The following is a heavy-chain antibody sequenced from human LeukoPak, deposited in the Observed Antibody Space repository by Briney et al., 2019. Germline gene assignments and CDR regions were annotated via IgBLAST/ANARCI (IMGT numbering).Heavy chain of an antibody. V-gene: IGHV1-2*06. D-gene: IGHD3-22*01. CDR3: ARGTALYYYDSGGYGDLNYYFDY. J-gene: IGHJ4*02. CDR1: GYTFTGYY. CDR2: INPNSGGT. Sequence: ASVKVSFKASGYTFTGYYMHWVRQAPGQGLEWMGRINPNSGGTNYAQKFQGRVTMTRDTSISTAYMELSRLRSDDTAVYYCARGTALYYYDSGGYGDLNYYFDYWGQGTLVTVSS.